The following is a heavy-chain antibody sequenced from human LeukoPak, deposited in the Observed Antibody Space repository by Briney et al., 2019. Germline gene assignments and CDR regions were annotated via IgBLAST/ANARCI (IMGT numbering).Heavy chain of an antibody. CDR3: TRVTKQLVREWADY. V-gene: IGHV3-49*03. D-gene: IGHD6-6*01. Sequence: GGSLRLSCTASGFTFGDYAMSWFRQAPGKGLEWVGFIRSKAYGGTTEYAASVKGRFTISRDDSKSIAYLQMNSLKTEDTAVYYCTRVTKQLVREWADYWGQGTLVTVSS. J-gene: IGHJ4*02. CDR2: IRSKAYGGTT. CDR1: GFTFGDYA.